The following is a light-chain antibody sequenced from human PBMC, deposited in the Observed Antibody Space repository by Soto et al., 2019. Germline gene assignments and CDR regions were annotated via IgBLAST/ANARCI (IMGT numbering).Light chain of an antibody. V-gene: IGKV1-5*01. CDR3: QQYKSFWT. CDR1: HSISSW. CDR2: DAS. Sequence: DIQMTQSPSTLSASVGDRVTITCRASHSISSWLAWYQQKPGKAPKLLIYDASSLESGVPSRFSGSGSGTEFTLTISRLQPEDFATYYCQQYKSFWTFGQGTKVDIK. J-gene: IGKJ1*01.